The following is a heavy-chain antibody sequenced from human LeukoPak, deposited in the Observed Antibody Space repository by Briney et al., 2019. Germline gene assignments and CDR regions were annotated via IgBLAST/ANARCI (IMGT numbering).Heavy chain of an antibody. V-gene: IGHV4-61*05. J-gene: IGHJ4*02. D-gene: IGHD3-9*01. CDR3: ARSYYDILTGYWNYFDY. CDR2: IYTSGST. Sequence: SETLSLTCTVSGASISYSNSYWGWIRQPPGKGLEWIGRIYTSGSTNYNPSLKSRVTMSVDTSKNQFSLKLSSVTAADTAVYYCARSYYDILTGYWNYFDYWGQGTLVTVSS. CDR1: GASISYSNSY.